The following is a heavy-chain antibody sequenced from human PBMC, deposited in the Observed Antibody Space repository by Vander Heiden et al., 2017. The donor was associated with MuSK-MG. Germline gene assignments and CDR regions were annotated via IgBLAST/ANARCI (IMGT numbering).Heavy chain of an antibody. D-gene: IGHD6-13*01. V-gene: IGHV4-34*01. Sequence: QVQLQQWGAGLLKPSETLSLPCAVYGGSFSGYYGNWIRQPPGKGLEWIGEINHSGSTNYNPSLKSRVTISVDTSKNQFSLKLSSVTAADTAVYYCARTLKTSIAAAGNDYWGQGTLVTVSS. CDR3: ARTLKTSIAAAGNDY. CDR2: INHSGST. J-gene: IGHJ4*02. CDR1: GGSFSGYY.